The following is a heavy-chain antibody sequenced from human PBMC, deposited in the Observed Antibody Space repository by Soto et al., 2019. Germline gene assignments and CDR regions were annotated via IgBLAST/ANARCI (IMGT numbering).Heavy chain of an antibody. V-gene: IGHV1-69*13. CDR2: IIPIFGTA. CDR3: ASGYDYGDYYLDY. J-gene: IGHJ4*02. Sequence: SVKVSCKASGGTFSSYAISWVRQAPGQGLEWMGGIIPIFGTANYAQKFQGRVTITADESTSTAYMELSSLRSEDTAVYYCASGYDYGDYYLDYWGQGTLVTVSS. D-gene: IGHD4-17*01. CDR1: GGTFSSYA.